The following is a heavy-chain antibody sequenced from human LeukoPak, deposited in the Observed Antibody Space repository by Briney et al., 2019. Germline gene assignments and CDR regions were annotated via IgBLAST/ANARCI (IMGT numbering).Heavy chain of an antibody. V-gene: IGHV4-39*01. J-gene: IGHJ4*02. CDR2: ISYGGST. Sequence: PSETLSLTCTVSGGSISSNSNYWAWIRQPPGRGLEWIGSISYGGSTYYSPSLESRVTISVDTSKNQFSLRLSSVTAADTAVYYCARQALWFFDQWGQGTLVTVSS. D-gene: IGHD2-21*01. CDR1: GGSISSNSNY. CDR3: ARQALWFFDQ.